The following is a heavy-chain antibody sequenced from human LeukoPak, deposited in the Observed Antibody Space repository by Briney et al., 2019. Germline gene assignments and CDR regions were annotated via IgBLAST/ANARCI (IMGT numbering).Heavy chain of an antibody. CDR1: GGSFRGYY. D-gene: IGHD2-2*01. J-gene: IGHJ6*04. V-gene: IGHV4-34*01. CDR2: INHSGST. Sequence: SETLSLTCAVYGGSFRGYYWSWIRQPPGKGLECIVEINHSGSTNYNPSLKSRVTISVDTSKNQFSLKLSSVTAADTAVYYCAAEDSSTSSMDVWGKGTTVTVSS. CDR3: AAEDSSTSSMDV.